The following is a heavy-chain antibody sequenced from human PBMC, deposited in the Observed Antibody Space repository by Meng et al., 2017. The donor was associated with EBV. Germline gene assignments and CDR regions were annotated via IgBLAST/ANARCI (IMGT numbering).Heavy chain of an antibody. J-gene: IGHJ5*02. CDR1: GGSVNNESYY. CDR3: ARGDYTNYPRWFDP. Sequence: QVQLQESGPGLVTPSEALSLTCPVSGGSVNNESYYWGWIRQPPGKGLEYICYIYYPGSTNYNSSLKSRVTISLDKSKNQFSLKLTSLTAADTAIYYCARGDYTNYPRWFDPWGQGTLVTVSS. CDR2: IYYPGST. V-gene: IGHV4-61*01. D-gene: IGHD4-11*01.